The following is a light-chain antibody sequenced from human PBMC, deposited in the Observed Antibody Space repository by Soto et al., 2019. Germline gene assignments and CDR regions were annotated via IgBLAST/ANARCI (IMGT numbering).Light chain of an antibody. CDR1: QSVSGSY. CDR3: QKYGSSPPYT. CDR2: GAS. J-gene: IGKJ2*01. Sequence: EMVLTQSPGTLSLSPGERATLSCRASQSVSGSYLAWYQQKPCQAPRLLIYGASSRAAGIPDRFSGSGSGADFTLSISRLEPEESAVYYWQKYGSSPPYTFGQGTKLEIK. V-gene: IGKV3-20*01.